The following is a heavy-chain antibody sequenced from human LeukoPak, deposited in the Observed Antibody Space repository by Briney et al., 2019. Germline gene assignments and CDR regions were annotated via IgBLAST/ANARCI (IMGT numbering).Heavy chain of an antibody. CDR3: ARAYYDSSGYLTSDY. V-gene: IGHV3-20*04. D-gene: IGHD3-22*01. CDR1: RFTFDDYG. CDR2: INWNGGST. J-gene: IGHJ4*02. Sequence: GGSLRLSXAASRFTFDDYGMSWVRQAPGKGLEWVSGINWNGGSTGYADSVKGRFTISRDNAKNSLYLQMNSLRAEDTALYYCARAYYDSSGYLTSDYWGQGTLVTVSS.